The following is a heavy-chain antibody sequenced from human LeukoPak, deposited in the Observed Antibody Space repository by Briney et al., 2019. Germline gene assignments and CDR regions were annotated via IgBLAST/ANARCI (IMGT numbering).Heavy chain of an antibody. D-gene: IGHD3-10*01. CDR3: WIGLEYYGPLDY. Sequence: PSETLSLTCAVYGGSFSGYYWRWVRQPPGKGLEWVGDITYSGSTNYNPALKSRVTISVGTSNNHSFLMLSSLTTADKAVDYWWIGLEYYGPLDYWGQGTLVTVSS. V-gene: IGHV4-34*01. CDR2: ITYSGST. CDR1: GGSFSGYY. J-gene: IGHJ4*02.